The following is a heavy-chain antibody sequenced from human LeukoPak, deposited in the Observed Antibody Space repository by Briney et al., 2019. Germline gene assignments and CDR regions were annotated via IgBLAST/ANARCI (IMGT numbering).Heavy chain of an antibody. J-gene: IGHJ4*02. CDR3: VRDPRTVGTTLPDF. D-gene: IGHD1-26*01. CDR2: ITVYNGGT. V-gene: IGHV1-18*01. Sequence: ASVKVSCKASGYTFTSDGFSWVRQAPGQGLEWLGWITVYNGGTDYGQKLQGRVTMTADKFTKTAYMELRSLRDEDTAVYYCVRDPRTVGTTLPDFWGQGTLVIVSS. CDR1: GYTFTSDG.